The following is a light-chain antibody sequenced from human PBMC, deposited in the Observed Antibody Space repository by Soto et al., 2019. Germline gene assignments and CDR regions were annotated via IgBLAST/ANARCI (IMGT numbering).Light chain of an antibody. CDR2: DAS. J-gene: IGKJ2*01. V-gene: IGKV3-11*01. CDR1: QSVSSS. Sequence: LVLTQAPATLSLSPGESATLSCRASQSVSSSLAWYPQKPGQAPRLLIYDASHRANGIPARFSGSGSGPDFTLTISSLEPADFAGYYCQQRSNWMFTFGQGTKLEI. CDR3: QQRSNWMFT.